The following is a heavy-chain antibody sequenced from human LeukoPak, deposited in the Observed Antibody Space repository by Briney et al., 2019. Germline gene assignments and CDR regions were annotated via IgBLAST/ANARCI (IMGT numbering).Heavy chain of an antibody. D-gene: IGHD6-13*01. CDR1: GDSISSGDYY. CDR2: ISSSGST. Sequence: SQTLSLTCTVSGDSISSGDYYWSWIRQPAGKGLEWIGRISSSGSTNYNPSLKSRVTISVDTSKNQFSLKLSSVTAADTAVYYCAREGLGSSWQYWGQGTLVTVSS. J-gene: IGHJ4*02. CDR3: AREGLGSSWQY. V-gene: IGHV4-61*02.